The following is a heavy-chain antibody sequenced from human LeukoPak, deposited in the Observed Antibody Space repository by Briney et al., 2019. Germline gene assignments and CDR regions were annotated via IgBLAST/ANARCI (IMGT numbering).Heavy chain of an antibody. V-gene: IGHV4-4*07. CDR3: ARDRNDILTGYPENWFDP. J-gene: IGHJ5*02. CDR2: IYTSGST. Sequence: SETLSLTCTVSGGSISSYYWSWIRQPAGKGLEWIGRIYTSGSTNYNPSLRSRVTMSVDTSKNQFSLKLSSVTAADTAVYYCARDRNDILTGYPENWFDPWGQGTLVAVSS. D-gene: IGHD3-9*01. CDR1: GGSISSYY.